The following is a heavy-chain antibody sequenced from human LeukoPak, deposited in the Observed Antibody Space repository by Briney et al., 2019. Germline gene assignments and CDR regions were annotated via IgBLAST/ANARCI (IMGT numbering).Heavy chain of an antibody. D-gene: IGHD6-19*01. CDR2: INHSGST. CDR3: ARSPASSGWYGVPRQYWYFDL. J-gene: IGHJ2*01. V-gene: IGHV4-34*01. CDR1: GGSFSGYY. Sequence: SETLSLTCAVYGGSFSGYYWSWIRQPPGKGLEWIGEINHSGSTNYNPSLKSRVTISVDTSKNQFSLKLSSVTAADTAVYYCARSPASSGWYGVPRQYWYFDLWGRGTLVTVSS.